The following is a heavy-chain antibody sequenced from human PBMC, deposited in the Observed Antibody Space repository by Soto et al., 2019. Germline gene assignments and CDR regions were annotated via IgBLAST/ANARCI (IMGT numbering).Heavy chain of an antibody. Sequence: VQLVQSGAEVNKPGSSVKVSCKASGGTFSNYPFIWVRQSPGQGLDWMGGIIPIFGTTDYGQRFQGRVTITADESTDTAYMELSSLRSDDTAVYYCARGLYCGGGCYSHFDYCGQGTLVTVAS. V-gene: IGHV1-69*01. CDR3: ARGLYCGGGCYSHFDY. CDR1: GGTFSNYP. D-gene: IGHD2-21*02. CDR2: IIPIFGTT. J-gene: IGHJ4*02.